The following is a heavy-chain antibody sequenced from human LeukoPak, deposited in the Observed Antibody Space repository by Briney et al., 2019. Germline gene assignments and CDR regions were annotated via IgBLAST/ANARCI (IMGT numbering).Heavy chain of an antibody. D-gene: IGHD6-13*01. CDR1: GFTFTTYW. J-gene: IGHJ4*02. CDR3: ARGGSSRFDQ. CDR2: ISPDGSEK. Sequence: GGSLRLSCAASGFTFTTYWMSWVRQAPGKGLEWVAKISPDGSEKYYVDSVKGRFTISRDNAKNTLDLQMSSLRADDTAVYYCARGGSSRFDQWGKGTLVTVSS. V-gene: IGHV3-7*04.